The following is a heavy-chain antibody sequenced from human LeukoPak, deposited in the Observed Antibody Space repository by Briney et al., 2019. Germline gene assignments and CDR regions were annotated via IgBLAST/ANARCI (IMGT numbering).Heavy chain of an antibody. CDR2: ISYDGSNK. V-gene: IGHV3-30-3*01. CDR3: ARGSPPYY. Sequence: PGKSLRLSCAASGLTFSGYAMYWVRQAPGKGLEWVAVISYDGSNKYYADSVKGQFTISRDNSKNTLYLQMNSLRTEDTAVYYCARGSPPYYWGQGTLVTVSS. CDR1: GLTFSGYA. J-gene: IGHJ4*02.